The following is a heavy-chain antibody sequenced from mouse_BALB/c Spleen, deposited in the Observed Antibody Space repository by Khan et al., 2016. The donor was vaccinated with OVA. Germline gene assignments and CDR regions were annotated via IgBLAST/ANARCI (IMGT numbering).Heavy chain of an antibody. CDR2: INTHSGVP. Sequence: HIQLVQSGPELKKPGETVRISCKASGYTFTTAGMQWVQKMPGKGLKWIGWINTHSGVPKYAEDFKGRFAFSLVTSAFTAYLQITNVKNKDTATQYCAKGGADYYRYDGGAMDYWGQGTTVTVSS. D-gene: IGHD2-14*01. CDR3: AKGGADYYRYDGGAMDY. J-gene: IGHJ4*01. CDR1: GYTFTTAG. V-gene: IGHV9-4*02.